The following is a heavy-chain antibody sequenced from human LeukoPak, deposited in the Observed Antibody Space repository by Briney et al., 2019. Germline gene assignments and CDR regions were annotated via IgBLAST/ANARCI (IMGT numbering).Heavy chain of an antibody. J-gene: IGHJ4*02. Sequence: PSETLSLTCSVSGGSISSSYWSWIRQPPGKGLEWIGYISYSGGTNYNPSLKSRVTISADTSKNQFSLILSSVTAADTAVYYCARGWGPAYCGGDCHRHFDYWGQGTLVTVSS. V-gene: IGHV4-59*12. CDR2: ISYSGGT. CDR1: GGSISSSY. CDR3: ARGWGPAYCGGDCHRHFDY. D-gene: IGHD2-21*02.